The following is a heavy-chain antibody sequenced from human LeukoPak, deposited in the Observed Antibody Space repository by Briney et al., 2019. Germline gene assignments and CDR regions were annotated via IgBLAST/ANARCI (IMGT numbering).Heavy chain of an antibody. V-gene: IGHV3-33*06. D-gene: IGHD2-15*01. Sequence: GGSLRLSCAASGFSFSSYGMHWVRQAPGKGLEWVAVIWGDGSYKYYADSVKGRFTISRDNSKNTLYLQMNSLRAEDTAVYYCAKPTRGSGGSFLIDYWGQGTLVTVSS. CDR2: IWGDGSYK. CDR1: GFSFSSYG. J-gene: IGHJ4*02. CDR3: AKPTRGSGGSFLIDY.